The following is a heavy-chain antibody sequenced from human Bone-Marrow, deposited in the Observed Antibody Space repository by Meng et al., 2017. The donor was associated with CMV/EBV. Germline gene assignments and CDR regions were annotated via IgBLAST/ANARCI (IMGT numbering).Heavy chain of an antibody. Sequence: GESLKISCAASGFTFSSYWMSWVRQAPGKGLEWVANIKQDGSEKYYVDSVKGRFTISRDNAKNSLYLQMNSLRAEDTAVYYCARDRRITGNYFDYWGPGNLVNVSS. CDR1: GFTFSSYW. D-gene: IGHD3-3*01. CDR2: IKQDGSEK. CDR3: ARDRRITGNYFDY. V-gene: IGHV3-7*01. J-gene: IGHJ4*02.